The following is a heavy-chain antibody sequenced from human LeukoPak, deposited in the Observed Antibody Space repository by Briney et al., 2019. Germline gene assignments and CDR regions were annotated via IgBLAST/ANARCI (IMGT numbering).Heavy chain of an antibody. V-gene: IGHV3-48*01. CDR3: ARDSSVCEFDV. D-gene: IGHD6-6*01. Sequence: GGSLRLSCAASGFTFSPYTMHWFRQPPGKGLEWVSYINTGSTTIYYADSVKGRFTISRDNAKNSLYLHMNSLRAEDTAVYYCARDSSVCEFDVWGQGTMVTVSS. J-gene: IGHJ3*01. CDR2: INTGSTTI. CDR1: GFTFSPYT.